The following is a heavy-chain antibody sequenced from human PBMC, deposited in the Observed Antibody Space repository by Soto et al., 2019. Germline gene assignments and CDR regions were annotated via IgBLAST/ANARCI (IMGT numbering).Heavy chain of an antibody. CDR3: AIAVATTIDY. CDR2: IYYSGST. CDR1: GGSISSSNYY. D-gene: IGHD6-19*01. V-gene: IGHV4-39*01. Sequence: TSETLSLTCTVSGGSISSSNYYWGWIRQPPGKGLEWIGSIYYSGSTYYNPSLKSRVTISVDTSKNQFSLKLSSVTAADTAVYYCAIAVATTIDYWGQGTLVTVSS. J-gene: IGHJ4*02.